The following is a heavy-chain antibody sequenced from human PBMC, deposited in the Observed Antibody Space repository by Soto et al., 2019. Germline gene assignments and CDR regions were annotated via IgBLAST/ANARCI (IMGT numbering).Heavy chain of an antibody. CDR2: IYYSGST. Sequence: SETLSLTCTVSGGSISSSSYYWGWIRQPPGKGLEWIGSIYYSGSTYYNPSLKSRVTISVDTSKNQFSLKLSSVTASDTAVYYCARAERRHYVVYYLDYWGQGTLVKVSS. CDR1: GGSISSSSYY. V-gene: IGHV4-39*01. D-gene: IGHD4-17*01. J-gene: IGHJ4*02. CDR3: ARAERRHYVVYYLDY.